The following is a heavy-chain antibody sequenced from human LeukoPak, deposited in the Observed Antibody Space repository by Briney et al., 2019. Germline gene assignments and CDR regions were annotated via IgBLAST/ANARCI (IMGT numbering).Heavy chain of an antibody. Sequence: PGGSLRPSCAASGFTFSSYAMHWVRQAPGKGLEWVAVISYDGSNKYYADSVKGRFTISRDNSKNTLYLQMNSLRAEDTAVYYCARNPRTSITGTGGDYWGQGTLVTVSS. CDR1: GFTFSSYA. V-gene: IGHV3-30-3*01. CDR2: ISYDGSNK. D-gene: IGHD1-20*01. J-gene: IGHJ4*02. CDR3: ARNPRTSITGTGGDY.